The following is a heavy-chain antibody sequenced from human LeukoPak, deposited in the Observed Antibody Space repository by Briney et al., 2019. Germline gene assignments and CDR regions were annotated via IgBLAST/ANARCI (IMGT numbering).Heavy chain of an antibody. D-gene: IGHD3-16*01. J-gene: IGHJ1*01. CDR2: INPSGGST. Sequence: ASVKVSCKASGYTFTSYYMHWVRQAPGQWLEWMGIINPSGGSTSYAQKFQGRVTMTRNTSISTAYMELSSLRSEDTAVYYCARYEPLLRYFQHWGQGTLVTVSS. CDR3: ARYEPLLRYFQH. CDR1: GYTFTSYY. V-gene: IGHV1-46*01.